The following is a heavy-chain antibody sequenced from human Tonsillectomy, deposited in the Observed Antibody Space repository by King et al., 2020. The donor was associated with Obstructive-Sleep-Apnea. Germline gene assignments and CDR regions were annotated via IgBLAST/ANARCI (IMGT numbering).Heavy chain of an antibody. Sequence: VQLVESGGGVVLPGRSLRLSCTASGFTFSTYAMHWVRQAPGKGLEWVAVISNDGSNKDHADSVKGRFTISRDNSKNTLYLQMNSLRGEDTAVYFCATKGITAAGSFDYWAREPWSPSPQ. CDR2: ISNDGSNK. D-gene: IGHD6-13*01. CDR3: ATKGITAAGSFDY. V-gene: IGHV3-30*04. CDR1: GFTFSTYA. J-gene: IGHJ4*02.